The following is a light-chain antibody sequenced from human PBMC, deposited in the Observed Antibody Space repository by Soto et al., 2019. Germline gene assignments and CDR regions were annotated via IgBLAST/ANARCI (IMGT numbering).Light chain of an antibody. CDR2: LVS. Sequence: DIQMTQSPSTLSASVGDRVTITCRASQSISHWLAWYQQKPGKAPRLLIYLVSSLAGGVPSRFSGSGSGTEFTLTISSLQPDDFATYYCQQYNTNSPCTVGQGTKLEFK. CDR1: QSISHW. V-gene: IGKV1-5*01. J-gene: IGKJ2*02. CDR3: QQYNTNSPCT.